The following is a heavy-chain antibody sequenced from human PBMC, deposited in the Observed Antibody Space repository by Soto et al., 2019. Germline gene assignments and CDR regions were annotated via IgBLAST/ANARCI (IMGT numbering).Heavy chain of an antibody. Sequence: ASVKVSCKVSGYTLTELSMHWVRQAPGKGLEWMGGFDPEDGETIYAQKFQGRVTMTEDTSTDTAYMELSSLRSEDTAVYYCATFPYCSGGSCTNISGGAFDYWGQGTLVTVSS. V-gene: IGHV1-24*01. CDR2: FDPEDGET. J-gene: IGHJ4*02. CDR1: GYTLTELS. CDR3: ATFPYCSGGSCTNISGGAFDY. D-gene: IGHD2-15*01.